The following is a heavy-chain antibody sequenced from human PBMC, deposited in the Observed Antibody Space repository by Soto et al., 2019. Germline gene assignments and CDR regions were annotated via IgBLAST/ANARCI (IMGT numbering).Heavy chain of an antibody. D-gene: IGHD3-22*01. J-gene: IGHJ4*02. CDR2: IYYSGST. V-gene: IGHV4-31*03. Sequence: QVQLQESGPGLVKPSQTLSLTCTVSGGSISSGGYYWSWIRQHPGKGLEWIGYIYYSGSTYYNPSLKSRVTISVATSKNQFSLKLSSVTAADTAVYYCARTYDSSGYSPYFDYWGQGTLVTVSS. CDR3: ARTYDSSGYSPYFDY. CDR1: GGSISSGGYY.